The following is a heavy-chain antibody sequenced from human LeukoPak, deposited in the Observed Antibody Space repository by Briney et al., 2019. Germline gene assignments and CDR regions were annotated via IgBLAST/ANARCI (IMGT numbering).Heavy chain of an antibody. D-gene: IGHD3-3*01. CDR1: GGSITSTNW. Sequence: PSGTLSLTRAVSGGSITSTNWWSWVRQPPGKGLEWIGEIHHSGSINYNPSLKSRVTISMDKSKNHFSLRLTSVTAADTALYSCARGVEWLFFDYWGQGTLVAVSS. V-gene: IGHV4-4*02. J-gene: IGHJ4*02. CDR3: ARGVEWLFFDY. CDR2: IHHSGSI.